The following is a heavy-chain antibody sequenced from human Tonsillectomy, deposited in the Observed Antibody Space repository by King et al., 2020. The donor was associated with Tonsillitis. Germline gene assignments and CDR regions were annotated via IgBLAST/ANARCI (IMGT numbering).Heavy chain of an antibody. CDR1: GGSFSGYY. J-gene: IGHJ4*02. CDR3: ARPDSSGYYYAFDY. CDR2: INHSGST. V-gene: IGHV4-34*01. Sequence: VQLQQWGAGLLKPSETLSLTCAVYGGSFSGYYWSWIRQPPGKGLEWIGEINHSGSTNYNPSLKSRVTISVDTSKNQFSLKLSSVTAADTAVYYCARPDSSGYYYAFDYWGQGTLVTVSS. D-gene: IGHD3-22*01.